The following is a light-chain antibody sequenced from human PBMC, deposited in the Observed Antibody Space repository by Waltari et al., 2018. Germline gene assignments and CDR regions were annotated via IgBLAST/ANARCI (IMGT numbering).Light chain of an antibody. CDR1: QSICSY. Sequence: DIQMTQSPSSLSASVGDRVTITCRASQSICSYLNWYQQKPGKVPKLLIFAASSLQSGVPSRFSGCGSGTDFTLTIRRLTSEDFATYYCQQSFSVPWTFGQGTKVEIK. J-gene: IGKJ1*01. CDR2: AAS. CDR3: QQSFSVPWT. V-gene: IGKV1-39*01.